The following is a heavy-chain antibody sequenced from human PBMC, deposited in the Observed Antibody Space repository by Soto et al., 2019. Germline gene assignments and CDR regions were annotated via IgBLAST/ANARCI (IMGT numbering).Heavy chain of an antibody. J-gene: IGHJ2*01. CDR1: GYTFKDYD. D-gene: IGHD3-3*01. CDR2: MNPNSGNT. V-gene: IGHV1-8*01. CDR3: ARRMTWSLWCFDL. Sequence: QVQLLQSEAEVKKPGTSVRVSCRASGYTFKDYDINWVRRAPGQGLEWMGWMNPNSGNTAYARKCHDRITMTRSVSARTAFMELSSLTTEDTAVYYCARRMTWSLWCFDLWGSGTQVTVSS.